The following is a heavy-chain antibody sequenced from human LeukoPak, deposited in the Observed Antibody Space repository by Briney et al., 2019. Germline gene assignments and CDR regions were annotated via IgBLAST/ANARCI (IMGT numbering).Heavy chain of an antibody. J-gene: IGHJ3*02. CDR1: GFTFSSYA. Sequence: GGSLRLSCAASGFTFSSYAMSWVRQAPGKGLEWVSGISWNSGSIGYADSVKGRFTISRDNAKNSLYLQMNSLRAEDTALYYCAKSGWLVMDAFDIWGQGTMVTVSS. CDR2: ISWNSGSI. CDR3: AKSGWLVMDAFDI. V-gene: IGHV3-9*01. D-gene: IGHD6-19*01.